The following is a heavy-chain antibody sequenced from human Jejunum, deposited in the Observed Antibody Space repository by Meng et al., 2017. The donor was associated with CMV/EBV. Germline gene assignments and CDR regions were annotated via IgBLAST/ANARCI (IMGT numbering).Heavy chain of an antibody. D-gene: IGHD6-6*01. V-gene: IGHV3-21*01. CDR1: FTFSSYS. J-gene: IGHJ6*02. Sequence: FTFSSYSMNWVRRAAGKGLEWVASISSSSSYIVYAESVKGRFTISRDNAKNSLYLQMNSLRAEDTAVYYCASWYSSSSPYYYGMDVWGQGTTVTVSS. CDR2: ISSSSSYI. CDR3: ASWYSSSSPYYYGMDV.